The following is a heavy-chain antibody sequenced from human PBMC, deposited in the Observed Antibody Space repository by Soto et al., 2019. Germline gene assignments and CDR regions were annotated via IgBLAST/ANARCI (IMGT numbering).Heavy chain of an antibody. CDR1: GFTFSNAW. CDR3: TTDSGYDYPPIDY. V-gene: IGHV3-15*07. J-gene: IGHJ4*02. D-gene: IGHD5-12*01. Sequence: EVQLVESGGGLVKPGGSLRLSCAASGFTFSNAWMNWVRQAPGKGLEWVGRIKSKTDGGTTDYAAPVKGRFTISRDDSKNTLYMKMNSLKTEDTAVYYCTTDSGYDYPPIDYWGQGTLVTVSS. CDR2: IKSKTDGGTT.